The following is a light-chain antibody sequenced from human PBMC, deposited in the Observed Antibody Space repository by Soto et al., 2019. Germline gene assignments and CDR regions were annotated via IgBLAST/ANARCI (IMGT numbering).Light chain of an antibody. CDR2: AAS. CDR3: QQYNSYSWT. V-gene: IGKV1-39*01. J-gene: IGKJ1*01. CDR1: QSISSY. Sequence: DIQMTQSPSSRSASVGDRVTITCRASQSISSYLNLYQQKPGKAPKLLIYAASSLQSGVPSRFSGSGSGTDFTLTISSLQADDFAIYYCQQYNSYSWTFGHGTKVDIK.